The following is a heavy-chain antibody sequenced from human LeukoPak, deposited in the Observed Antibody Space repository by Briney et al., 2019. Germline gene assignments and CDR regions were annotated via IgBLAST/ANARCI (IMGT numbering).Heavy chain of an antibody. CDR3: ARDHTVTTRFDY. J-gene: IGHJ4*02. D-gene: IGHD4-17*01. Sequence: ASVKVSCKASGYTFTSYYMHWVRQAPGQGLEWMGIINPSGGSTSYAQKSQGRVTMTRDTSTSTVYMELSSLRSEDTAVYYCARDHTVTTRFDYWGQGTLVTVSS. V-gene: IGHV1-46*01. CDR1: GYTFTSYY. CDR2: INPSGGST.